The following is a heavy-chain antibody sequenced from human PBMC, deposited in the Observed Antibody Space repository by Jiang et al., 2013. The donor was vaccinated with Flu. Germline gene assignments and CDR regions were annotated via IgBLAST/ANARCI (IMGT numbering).Heavy chain of an antibody. V-gene: IGHV6-1*01. CDR1: GDSVSSKSAA. Sequence: ISGDSVSSKSAAWNWIRQSPSRGLEWLGRTYYRSKWYDDYAVSVQSRITINPDTSKNQFSLQLNSVTPEDTAIYYCARASTVLIAVAATFDYWGQGTLVTVSS. D-gene: IGHD6-19*01. CDR3: ARASTVLIAVAATFDY. CDR2: TYYRSKWYD. J-gene: IGHJ4*02.